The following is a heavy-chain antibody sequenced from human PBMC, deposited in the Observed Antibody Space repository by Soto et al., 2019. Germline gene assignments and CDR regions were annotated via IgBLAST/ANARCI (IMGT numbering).Heavy chain of an antibody. CDR1: GYTFTSYY. D-gene: IGHD3-22*01. CDR3: ARDSANYYDSSGYYYYYYYGMDV. CDR2: INPSGGST. V-gene: IGHV1-46*01. J-gene: IGHJ6*02. Sequence: APVKVDCKASGYTFTSYYIHGVRQAPGQGLEWMGIINPSGGSTSYAQKFQVRVTMTRDTSTSTVYMELSSLRSEDTAVYYCARDSANYYDSSGYYYYYYYGMDVWGQGTTVTVSS.